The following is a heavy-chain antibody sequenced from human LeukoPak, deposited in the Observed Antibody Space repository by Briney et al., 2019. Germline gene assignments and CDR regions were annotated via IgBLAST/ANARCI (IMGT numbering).Heavy chain of an antibody. Sequence: SETLSLTCTVSGGSISSYYWSWIRQPAGKGLEWIGRIYTSGSTNYNPSLKSRVTMSVDTSKNQFSLKLSSVTAADTAVYYCARSTRGYDFWSGYYTFDYYYYMDVWGKGTTVTVSS. D-gene: IGHD3-3*01. V-gene: IGHV4-4*07. CDR3: ARSTRGYDFWSGYYTFDYYYYMDV. CDR1: GGSISSYY. J-gene: IGHJ6*03. CDR2: IYTSGST.